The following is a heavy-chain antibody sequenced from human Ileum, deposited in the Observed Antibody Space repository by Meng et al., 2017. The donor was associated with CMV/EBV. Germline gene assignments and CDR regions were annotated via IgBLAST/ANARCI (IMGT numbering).Heavy chain of an antibody. CDR1: SDSISRNY. D-gene: IGHD2-15*01. V-gene: IGHV4-4*07. CDR3: ARGYCSGATCYPYYFDY. CDR2: IHIGGTT. J-gene: IGHJ4*02. Sequence: QAQLPESGPGRVKPSETLSLTCTVSSDSISRNYWNWIRQPAGKGLESIGRIHIGGTTDYNPSLKSRVTMSVDTSKNQLSLKLTSVTAADTAVYYCARGYCSGATCYPYYFDYWGQGTLVTVSS.